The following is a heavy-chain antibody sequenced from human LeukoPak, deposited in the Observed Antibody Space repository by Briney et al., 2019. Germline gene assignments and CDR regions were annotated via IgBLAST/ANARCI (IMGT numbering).Heavy chain of an antibody. D-gene: IGHD1-26*01. CDR1: GFTFDDYA. CDR3: AKDMVPRLSGSYPANFDY. Sequence: PGRSLRLSCAASGFTFDDYAMHWVRQAPGKGLEWVSGISWNSGSIGYADSVKGRFTISRDNAKNSLYLQMNSLRAEDTALYYCAKDMVPRLSGSYPANFDYWGQGTLVTVSS. V-gene: IGHV3-9*01. CDR2: ISWNSGSI. J-gene: IGHJ4*02.